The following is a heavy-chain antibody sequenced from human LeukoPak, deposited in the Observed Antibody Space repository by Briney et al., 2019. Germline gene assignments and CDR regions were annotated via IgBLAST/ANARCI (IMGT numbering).Heavy chain of an antibody. Sequence: PGGSLRLSCAASGFTFSDYYMSWIRQAPGKGLEWVSYISSSGSTIYYADSVKGRFTISRDNAKNSLYLQMNSLRAEDTAVYYCARDINYDRSVAFDIWGQGTMVTVSS. CDR2: ISSSGSTI. V-gene: IGHV3-11*01. CDR3: ARDINYDRSVAFDI. J-gene: IGHJ3*02. CDR1: GFTFSDYY. D-gene: IGHD3-22*01.